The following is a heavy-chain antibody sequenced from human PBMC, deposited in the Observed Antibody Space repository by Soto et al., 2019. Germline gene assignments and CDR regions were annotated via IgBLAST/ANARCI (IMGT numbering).Heavy chain of an antibody. CDR3: ARRGSGSYYDY. D-gene: IGHD1-26*01. J-gene: IGHJ4*02. V-gene: IGHV3-23*01. CDR2: ISGSGDST. CDR1: GFTFSSYA. Sequence: EVQLLESGGGLVQPGGSLRLSCAASGFTFSSYAMSWVRQAPVKGLEWVSAISGSGDSTYYAASVKGRFTISRDNSKNTLYLQMNSLRAEDTAVYYCARRGSGSYYDYWGQGTLVTVSS.